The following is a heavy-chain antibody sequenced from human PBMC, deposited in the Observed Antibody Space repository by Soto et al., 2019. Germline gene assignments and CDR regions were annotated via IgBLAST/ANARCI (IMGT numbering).Heavy chain of an antibody. CDR1: GYTLTELS. J-gene: IGHJ4*02. CDR3: ATEMTIFGVAPFDY. D-gene: IGHD3-3*01. Sequence: ASVKVSCKVSGYTLTELSMHWVRQAPGKGLEWMGGFDPEDGETIYAQKFQGRDTMTEDTSTDTAYMELSRLRSEDTAVYYCATEMTIFGVAPFDYWGQGTLVTVSS. CDR2: FDPEDGET. V-gene: IGHV1-24*01.